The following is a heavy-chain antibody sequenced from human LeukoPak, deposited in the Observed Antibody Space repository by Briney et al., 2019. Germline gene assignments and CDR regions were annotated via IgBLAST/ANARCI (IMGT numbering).Heavy chain of an antibody. CDR2: ISAYNGNT. J-gene: IGHJ5*02. Sequence: ASVKVSCKASGGTFSSYAISWVRQAPGQGLEWMGWISAYNGNTNYAQKLQGRVTMTTDTSTSTVYMELSSLRFEDTAVYYCARDVAGTNWFDPWGQGTRVTVSS. CDR1: GGTFSSYA. V-gene: IGHV1-18*01. D-gene: IGHD6-19*01. CDR3: ARDVAGTNWFDP.